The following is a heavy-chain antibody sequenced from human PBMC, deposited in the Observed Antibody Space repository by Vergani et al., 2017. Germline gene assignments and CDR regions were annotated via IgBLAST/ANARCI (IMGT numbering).Heavy chain of an antibody. CDR2: IQFDGSNQ. Sequence: QVQLVESGGGVVQRGGSLRLPCATSGITLSNYDMQWIRQGPGKGLEFLAFIQFDGSNQYYADSVKGRFTLSRDFSKTTLYLQMNSPGTDDTATYYCAKHFRGWGIDYWGQGTQVIVSS. CDR1: GITLSNYD. J-gene: IGHJ4*02. D-gene: IGHD3-16*01. CDR3: AKHFRGWGIDY. V-gene: IGHV3-30*02.